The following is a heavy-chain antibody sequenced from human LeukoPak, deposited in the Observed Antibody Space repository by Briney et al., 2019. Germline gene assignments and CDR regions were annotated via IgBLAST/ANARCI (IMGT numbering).Heavy chain of an antibody. D-gene: IGHD4-23*01. J-gene: IGHJ3*02. V-gene: IGHV1-18*01. CDR3: AKVARVVTPPDVFDI. CDR2: ISAYNGNT. Sequence: ASVKVSCKASGYTFTSYGISWVRQAPGQGLEWMGWISAYNGNTNYAQKLQGRVTMTTDTSTSTAYMELRSLRSDDTAVYYCAKVARVVTPPDVFDIGGKGTMVTV. CDR1: GYTFTSYG.